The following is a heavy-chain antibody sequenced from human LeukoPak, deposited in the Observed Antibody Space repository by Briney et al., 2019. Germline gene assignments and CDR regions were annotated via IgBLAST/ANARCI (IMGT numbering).Heavy chain of an antibody. CDR2: IYKTGST. J-gene: IGHJ4*02. V-gene: IGHV4-39*07. CDR1: GGSISSTTYY. CDR3: ARIGAAGTRYYFDY. Sequence: SETLSLTCTVSGGSISSTTYYWAWIRQPPGKGLEWIGSIYKTGSTNYSPSLKSRVTLSIDTSKNQFSLELTSVTAADTAVYYCARIGAAGTRYYFDYWSQGTLVTVSS. D-gene: IGHD6-13*01.